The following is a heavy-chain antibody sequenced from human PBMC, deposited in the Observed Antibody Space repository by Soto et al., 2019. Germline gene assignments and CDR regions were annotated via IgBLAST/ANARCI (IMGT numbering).Heavy chain of an antibody. CDR3: SRDLWGYCGTDCYPLDV. J-gene: IGHJ6*02. CDR2: MYNTGST. V-gene: IGHV4-59*11. D-gene: IGHD2-21*02. Sequence: SETLCLTWTVSGGSIRGHYWSWIRQTTGKGLEWIGYMYNTGSTVYNPSFKSRVTISVDTSKNQFSLKLNSVTAADTAVYYCSRDLWGYCGTDCYPLDVWGQGTTVTVSS. CDR1: GGSIRGHY.